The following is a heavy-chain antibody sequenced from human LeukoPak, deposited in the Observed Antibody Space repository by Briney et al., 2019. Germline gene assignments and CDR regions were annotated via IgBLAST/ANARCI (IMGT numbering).Heavy chain of an antibody. J-gene: IGHJ3*02. CDR1: GFTFSSYA. CDR2: ISYDGSNK. CDR3: ARKKTFGELLFDAFDI. D-gene: IGHD3-10*01. V-gene: IGHV3-30-3*01. Sequence: PGGSLRLSCAAFGFTFSSYAMHWVRQAPGKGLEWVAVISYDGSNKYYADSVKGRFTISRDNSKNTLYLQMNSLRAEDTAVYYCARKKTFGELLFDAFDIWGQGTMVTVSS.